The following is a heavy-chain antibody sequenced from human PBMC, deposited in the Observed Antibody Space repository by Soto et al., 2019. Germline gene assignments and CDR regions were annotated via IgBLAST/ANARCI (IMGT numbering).Heavy chain of an antibody. J-gene: IGHJ4*02. Sequence: EVQLVESGGAVVQPGGSLRLSCAASGFTFSTYWMHWVRRPPWKGLVWVARITSDGSSTTYADSVKGRFTISRDNGKNTLYLQMNSLRADDTAVYYCVRHFDKWGQGTLVTVSS. V-gene: IGHV3-74*01. CDR1: GFTFSTYW. CDR3: VRHFDK. CDR2: ITSDGSST.